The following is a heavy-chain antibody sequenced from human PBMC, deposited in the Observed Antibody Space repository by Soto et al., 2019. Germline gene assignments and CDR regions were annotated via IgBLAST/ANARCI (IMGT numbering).Heavy chain of an antibody. CDR3: ARVNHCSSTSCYMGGFDY. D-gene: IGHD2-2*02. J-gene: IGHJ4*02. CDR2: IYYSGST. Sequence: QVQLQESGPGLVKPSETLSLTCTVSGGSISSYYWSWIRQPPGKGLEWLGYIYYSGSTNYNPSLKSRVTISVDTSMNQFSLKLSSVTAADTAVYYCARVNHCSSTSCYMGGFDYWGQGTLVTVSS. V-gene: IGHV4-59*01. CDR1: GGSISSYY.